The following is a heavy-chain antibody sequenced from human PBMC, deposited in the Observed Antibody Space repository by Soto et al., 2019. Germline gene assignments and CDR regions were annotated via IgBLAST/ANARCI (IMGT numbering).Heavy chain of an antibody. CDR2: VRPSHANA. V-gene: IGHV1-46*01. D-gene: IGHD1-1*01. J-gene: IGHJ4*02. CDR1: GYTFTQFY. Sequence: QVHLVQSGTEFKKPGAPVKVSCKTSGYTFTQFYIHWVRQAPGQGLEWMGLVRPSHANAHYAQRFQGRITLTSDSSTRTAYMEVHSLRSDDTAVYYCVLLEGAVQPLPEHWGQGTLVTVSS. CDR3: VLLEGAVQPLPEH.